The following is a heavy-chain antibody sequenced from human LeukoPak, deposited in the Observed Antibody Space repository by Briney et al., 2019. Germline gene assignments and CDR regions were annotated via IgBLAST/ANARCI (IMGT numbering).Heavy chain of an antibody. Sequence: GGSLRLSCAASGFTFSSYAMSWVRQAPGKGLEWVSTISGSGGSTYHADSVKGRFTISRDNSKDTLSLQMNSLRAEDTAVYYCARVAPAEYQLLSVWGQGTLVTVSS. V-gene: IGHV3-23*01. J-gene: IGHJ4*02. CDR2: ISGSGGST. CDR1: GFTFSSYA. CDR3: ARVAPAEYQLLSV. D-gene: IGHD2-2*01.